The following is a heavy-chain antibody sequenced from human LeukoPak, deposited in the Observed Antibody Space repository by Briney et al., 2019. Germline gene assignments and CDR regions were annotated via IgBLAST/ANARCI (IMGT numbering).Heavy chain of an antibody. D-gene: IGHD3-3*01. Sequence: GGSLRLSCAASGFTFSSYSMNWVRQAPGKGLEWVSSISSSSSYIYYAASVKGRFTISRDNAKNSLYLQMNSLRAEDTAVYYCARVSNDFWSGYPDYWGQGTLVTVSS. CDR3: ARVSNDFWSGYPDY. CDR2: ISSSSSYI. V-gene: IGHV3-21*01. CDR1: GFTFSSYS. J-gene: IGHJ4*02.